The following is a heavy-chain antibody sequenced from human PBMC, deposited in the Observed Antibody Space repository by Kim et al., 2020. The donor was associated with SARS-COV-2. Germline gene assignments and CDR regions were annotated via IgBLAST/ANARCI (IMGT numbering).Heavy chain of an antibody. CDR3: ARNYDFWSGDYNVNWFDP. J-gene: IGHJ5*02. Sequence: SETLSLTCTVSGGSITTYYWSWIRQPPGKGLEWIWYIYDSGRTNYNPSLKSRVTMSLDTSKNQFSLKLGSVTAADTAVYYCARNYDFWSGDYNVNWFDPWGQGTLVTVSS. CDR1: GGSITTYY. V-gene: IGHV4-59*01. CDR2: IYDSGRT. D-gene: IGHD3-3*01.